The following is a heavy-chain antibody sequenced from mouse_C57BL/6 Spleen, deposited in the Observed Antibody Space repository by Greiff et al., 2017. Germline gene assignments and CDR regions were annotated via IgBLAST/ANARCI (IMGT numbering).Heavy chain of an antibody. CDR1: GYAFSSYW. V-gene: IGHV1-80*01. Sequence: VKLMESGAELVKPGASVKISCTASGYAFSSYWMNWVKQRPGKGLEWIGQIYPGDGDTKYNGKFKGKATLTADKSSSTAYMQLSSLTSEYSAVYFCARMGYGNHWYFGVWGTGTTVTVST. CDR3: ARMGYGNHWYFGV. D-gene: IGHD2-1*01. J-gene: IGHJ1*03. CDR2: IYPGDGDT.